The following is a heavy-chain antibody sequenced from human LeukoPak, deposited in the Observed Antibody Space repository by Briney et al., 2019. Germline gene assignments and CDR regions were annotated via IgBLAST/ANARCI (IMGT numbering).Heavy chain of an antibody. CDR3: TRDTDYGSATNYFDY. CDR2: ISWEGDTT. D-gene: IGHD3-10*01. J-gene: IGHJ4*02. V-gene: IGHV3-43*01. Sequence: GGSLRLSCAASGFTFDDYAMHWVRQAPGKGLEWVSLISWEGDTTYYAVSVRGRFTISRDNSKNSLYLQMNSLRTEDTAFYYCTRDTDYGSATNYFDYWGQGTLVSVSS. CDR1: GFTFDDYA.